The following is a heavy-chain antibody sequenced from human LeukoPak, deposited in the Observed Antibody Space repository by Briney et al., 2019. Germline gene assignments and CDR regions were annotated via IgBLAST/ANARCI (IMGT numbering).Heavy chain of an antibody. CDR2: ISSSSTYI. Sequence: GGSLRLSCAASGFTFSSYSMNWVRQAPGKGLEWVSSISSSSTYIYYADSVKGRFTVSRDNAKNSLYLQMNSLRAEDTAVYYCARDKGDYDTSGSLFVFGGQGTLVTVSS. CDR1: GFTFSSYS. D-gene: IGHD3-22*01. J-gene: IGHJ4*02. CDR3: ARDKGDYDTSGSLFVF. V-gene: IGHV3-21*04.